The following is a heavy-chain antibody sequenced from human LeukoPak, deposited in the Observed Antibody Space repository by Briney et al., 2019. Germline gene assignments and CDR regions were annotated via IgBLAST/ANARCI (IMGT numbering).Heavy chain of an antibody. J-gene: IGHJ4*02. D-gene: IGHD6-13*01. Sequence: SETLSLTCTASGGSISSYHWSWIRQPPGKGLEWIGYIYSSGSTNYNPSLESRVTISGDTSKNQFSLKLSSVTAADTAVYYCARLGYSSSWYKIDYWGQGTLVTVSS. CDR2: IYSSGST. CDR3: ARLGYSSSWYKIDY. V-gene: IGHV4-59*08. CDR1: GGSISSYH.